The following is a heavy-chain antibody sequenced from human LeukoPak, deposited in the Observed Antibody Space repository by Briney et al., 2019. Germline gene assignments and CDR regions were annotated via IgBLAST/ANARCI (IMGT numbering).Heavy chain of an antibody. CDR2: ISSSSSYI. CDR1: GFTFSSYS. Sequence: GSLRLSCAASGFTFSSYSMNWVRQAPGKGLEWVSSISSSSSYIYYADSVKGRFTISRDNSKNTLYLQMNSLRAEDTAVYYCAKERHGGTMVREPGDYWGQGTLVTVSS. CDR3: AKERHGGTMVREPGDY. V-gene: IGHV3-21*04. D-gene: IGHD3-10*01. J-gene: IGHJ4*02.